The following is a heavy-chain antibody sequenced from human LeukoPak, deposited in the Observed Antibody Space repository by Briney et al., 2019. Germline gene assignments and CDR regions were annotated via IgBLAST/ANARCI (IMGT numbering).Heavy chain of an antibody. CDR1: GYTFTGYY. V-gene: IGHV1-2*06. CDR2: INPNTGGT. CDR3: ARHLTDYYDSSGYYYNY. Sequence: ASVKVSCKASGYTFTGYYIHWVRQAPGQGLEWMGRINPNTGGTDYAQKFQGRVTMTRDTSISTAYMELSRLRSDDTAVYYCARHLTDYYDSSGYYYNYWGQGTLVTVSS. D-gene: IGHD3-22*01. J-gene: IGHJ4*02.